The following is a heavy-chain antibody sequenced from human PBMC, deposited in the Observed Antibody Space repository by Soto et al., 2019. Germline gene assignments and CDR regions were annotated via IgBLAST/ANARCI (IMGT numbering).Heavy chain of an antibody. CDR3: AKDPSLLRYFDWLLGFDY. D-gene: IGHD3-9*01. CDR2: ISYDGSNK. Sequence: GGSLRLSCAASGFTFSSYGMHWVRQATGKGLEWVAVISYDGSNKYYADSVKGRFTISRDNSKNTLYLQMNSLRAEDTAVYYCAKDPSLLRYFDWLLGFDYWGQGTLVTVSS. J-gene: IGHJ4*02. V-gene: IGHV3-30*18. CDR1: GFTFSSYG.